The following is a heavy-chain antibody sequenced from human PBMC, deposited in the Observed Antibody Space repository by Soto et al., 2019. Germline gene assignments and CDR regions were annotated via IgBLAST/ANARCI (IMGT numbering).Heavy chain of an antibody. J-gene: IGHJ4*02. CDR1: GFSVSDYS. CDR2: ISSTGDLI. D-gene: IGHD2-21*01. CDR3: ATWAIAVGGEGF. Sequence: GGSLRLSCTASGFSVSDYSVNWVRQAPGKGLEWISYISSTGDLILYADSVKGRFTIARDIAKNSLYLRMDSLRDDDSAVYYCATWAIAVGGEGFWGQGTMVTVS. V-gene: IGHV3-48*02.